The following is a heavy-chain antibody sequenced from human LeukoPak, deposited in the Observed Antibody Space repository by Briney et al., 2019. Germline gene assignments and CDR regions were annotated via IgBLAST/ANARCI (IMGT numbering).Heavy chain of an antibody. CDR2: IYYSGST. Sequence: SETLSLICTVSGGSISSYYWSWIRQPPGKGLEWIGYIYYSGSTNYNPSLKSRVTISVDTSKNQFSLKLSSVTAADTAFYYCARGSYGSSGYIQQPFDYWGQGTLVTVSS. J-gene: IGHJ4*02. CDR3: ARGSYGSSGYIQQPFDY. V-gene: IGHV4-59*01. D-gene: IGHD3-22*01. CDR1: GGSISSYY.